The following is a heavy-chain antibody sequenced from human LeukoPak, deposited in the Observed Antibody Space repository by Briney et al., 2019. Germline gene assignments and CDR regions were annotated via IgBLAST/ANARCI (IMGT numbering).Heavy chain of an antibody. V-gene: IGHV4-34*01. D-gene: IGHD2-15*01. Sequence: SSETLSLTCAVYGGSFSGYYWSWIRQLPGKGLEWIGEINHSGSTNYNPSLKSRVTISVDTSKNQFSLKLSSVTAADTAVYYCARILRVAATDAFDIWGQGTMVTVSS. J-gene: IGHJ3*02. CDR1: GGSFSGYY. CDR2: INHSGST. CDR3: ARILRVAATDAFDI.